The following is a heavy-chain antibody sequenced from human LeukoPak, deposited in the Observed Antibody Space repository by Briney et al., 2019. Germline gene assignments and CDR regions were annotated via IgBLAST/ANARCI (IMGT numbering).Heavy chain of an antibody. Sequence: GESLKISCKSSGYSFTNYWIGWVRQMPGKGLEWMGIIYPGDSDTRHSPSFQGQVTISADKSISTAYLQWSSLKASDTAMYYCARRGNFDSSGYYYGEDYWGQGTLVTVSS. CDR2: IYPGDSDT. D-gene: IGHD3-22*01. CDR3: ARRGNFDSSGYYYGEDY. J-gene: IGHJ4*02. V-gene: IGHV5-51*01. CDR1: GYSFTNYW.